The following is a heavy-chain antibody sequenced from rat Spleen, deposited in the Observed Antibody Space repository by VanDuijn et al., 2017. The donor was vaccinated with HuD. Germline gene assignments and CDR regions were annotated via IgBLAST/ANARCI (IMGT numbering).Heavy chain of an antibody. Sequence: QVQLKESGPGLVQPSQTLSLTCTVFGFSLTTYHVSWVRQPPGKSLVWMGAMWAGGGTNYNLAVQSRLSISRDTSKSQVFLKMNSLQPEDTGTYYCARHDYSGDVDFDYWGQGVMVTVSS. CDR2: MWAGGGT. CDR1: GFSLTTYH. J-gene: IGHJ2*01. CDR3: ARHDYSGDVDFDY. D-gene: IGHD1-1*01. V-gene: IGHV2-72*01.